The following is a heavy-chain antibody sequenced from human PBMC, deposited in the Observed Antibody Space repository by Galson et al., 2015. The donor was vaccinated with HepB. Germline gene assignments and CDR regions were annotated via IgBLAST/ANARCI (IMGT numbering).Heavy chain of an antibody. CDR2: ISYDGSNK. J-gene: IGHJ3*02. Sequence: SLRLSCAASGFTFSSYGMHWVRQAPGKGLEWVAVISYDGSNKYYADSVKGRFTISRDNSKNTLYLQMNSLRAEDTAVYYCAKPAYYYDSSGYPYDAFDIWGQGTMVTVSS. D-gene: IGHD3-22*01. CDR3: AKPAYYYDSSGYPYDAFDI. V-gene: IGHV3-30*18. CDR1: GFTFSSYG.